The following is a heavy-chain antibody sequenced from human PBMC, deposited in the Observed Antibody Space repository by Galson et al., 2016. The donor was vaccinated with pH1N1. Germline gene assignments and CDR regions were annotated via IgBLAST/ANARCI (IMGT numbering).Heavy chain of an antibody. CDR1: GGSLSSRTFY. CDR3: ASLWRGSDPAPLYYFDF. V-gene: IGHV4-39*01. J-gene: IGHJ4*02. D-gene: IGHD1-26*01. Sequence: SETLSLTCPVSGGSLSSRTFYGGWIRQPPGKGLEWIGHLHYSGFTHYNSSLQTPGTISADTSEIPFSLGLSSVTAADTAVYYCASLWRGSDPAPLYYFDFWGLGTLVTVSS. CDR2: LHYSGFT.